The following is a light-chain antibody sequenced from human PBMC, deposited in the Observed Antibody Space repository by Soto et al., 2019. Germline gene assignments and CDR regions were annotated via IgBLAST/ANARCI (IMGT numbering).Light chain of an antibody. V-gene: IGKV3-20*01. Sequence: EIVLTQSPGTLSLSPGERATPPCRASQSVSSSYLAWYQQKPGQAPRLLIYGASSRATGIPDRFSGSGSGTDFTLTISRLEPEDFAVYYCQQYGSSPWTFDQGTKVEIK. CDR3: QQYGSSPWT. CDR1: QSVSSSY. CDR2: GAS. J-gene: IGKJ1*01.